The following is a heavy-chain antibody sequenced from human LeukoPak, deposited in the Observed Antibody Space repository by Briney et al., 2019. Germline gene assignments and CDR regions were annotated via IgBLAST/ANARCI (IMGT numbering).Heavy chain of an antibody. CDR1: GGTFSSYA. Sequence: ASVKVSCKASGGTFSSYAISWVRQTPGQGLEWMGWVNNNIVNTNNGKKFQGRVTVTTDTSTSTAYMELRSLRFDDTAVYYCARDLKVRGRPGTFEIWGQGTTVIVS. V-gene: IGHV1-18*01. CDR3: ARDLKVRGRPGTFEI. D-gene: IGHD3-16*01. J-gene: IGHJ3*02. CDR2: VNNNIVNT.